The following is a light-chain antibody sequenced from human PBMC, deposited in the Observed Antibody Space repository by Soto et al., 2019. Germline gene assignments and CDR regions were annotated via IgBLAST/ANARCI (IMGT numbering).Light chain of an antibody. J-gene: IGKJ1*01. V-gene: IGKV3-20*01. CDR3: QKYGSSPRK. CDR2: GAS. CDR1: QSVSSSY. Sequence: EIGLTRSPGTLSLSPVERATLSCRASQSVSSSYLAWYQQKPGQAPRLLIYGASGRATGIPDRFSGSGSGTDFTLTISRLEPEDFAVYYCQKYGSSPRKCGQGTKGDIK.